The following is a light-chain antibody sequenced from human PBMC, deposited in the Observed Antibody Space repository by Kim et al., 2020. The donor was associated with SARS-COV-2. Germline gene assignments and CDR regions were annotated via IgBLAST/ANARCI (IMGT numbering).Light chain of an antibody. V-gene: IGKV3-15*01. Sequence: EILMTQSPATLSVSPGERATLSCRASQSLSSNLAWYQQKPGQAPRLLIYGASTRATGIPARFSGSESGTELTLTISSLQSEDFAVYYCQQYNNWPYTFGQGTKLEI. CDR1: QSLSSN. J-gene: IGKJ2*01. CDR3: QQYNNWPYT. CDR2: GAS.